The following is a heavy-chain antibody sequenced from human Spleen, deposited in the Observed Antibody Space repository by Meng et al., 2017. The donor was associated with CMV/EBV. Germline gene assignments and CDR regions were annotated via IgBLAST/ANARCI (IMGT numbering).Heavy chain of an antibody. V-gene: IGHV3-21*01. J-gene: IGHJ4*02. CDR1: FSLGNYS. CDR3: ARAMLYSYYDSSGYYLN. Sequence: FSLGNYSMNWVRQAPGKGLEWVSSISSSSSYIYYADSVKGRFTISRDNAKNSLYLQMNSLRAEDTAVYYCARAMLYSYYDSSGYYLNWGQGTLVTVSS. CDR2: ISSSSSYI. D-gene: IGHD3-22*01.